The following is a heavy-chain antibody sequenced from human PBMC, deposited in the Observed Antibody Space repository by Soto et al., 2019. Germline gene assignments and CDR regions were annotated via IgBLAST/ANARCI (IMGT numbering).Heavy chain of an antibody. J-gene: IGHJ4*02. V-gene: IGHV3-30-3*01. CDR2: ISYDGSNK. CDR1: GFTFRNHA. CDR3: AREEYSNQYFDY. D-gene: IGHD4-4*01. Sequence: PGGSLRLSYAASGFTFRNHAMHWVRQAPGKGLEWVAVISYDGSNKYYADSVKGRFTISRDNSKNTLYLQMNSLRAEDSAMYYCAREEYSNQYFDYWGQGTLVTVSS.